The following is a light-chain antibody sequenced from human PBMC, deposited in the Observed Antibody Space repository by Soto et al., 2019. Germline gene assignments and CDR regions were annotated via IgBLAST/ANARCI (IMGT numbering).Light chain of an antibody. V-gene: IGKV3-20*01. CDR3: QQYGSSLV. Sequence: EIVLTQSRGTLSLSPGERASLSCRASQSVSNSYLVWYQQKPGQAPRLLIYGTSNRATGIPDRFSGSGSGTHFTLTISRLEPEDFAVYYCQQYGSSLVFGPGTKVDIK. CDR1: QSVSNSY. J-gene: IGKJ3*01. CDR2: GTS.